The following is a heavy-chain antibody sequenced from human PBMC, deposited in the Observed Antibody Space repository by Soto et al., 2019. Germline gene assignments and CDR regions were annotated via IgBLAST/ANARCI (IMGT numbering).Heavy chain of an antibody. CDR3: ARHKPPMVRDPGAYYCYYGMDV. CDR2: IYYSGST. Sequence: SETLSVTCTVSGGPISSYYWSWIRQPPGKGLEWIGYIYYSGSTNYNPSLKSRVTISVDTSKNQFSLKLSSVTAADTAVYYCARHKPPMVRDPGAYYCYYGMDVWGQGTTVTVSS. V-gene: IGHV4-59*08. D-gene: IGHD3-10*01. CDR1: GGPISSYY. J-gene: IGHJ6*02.